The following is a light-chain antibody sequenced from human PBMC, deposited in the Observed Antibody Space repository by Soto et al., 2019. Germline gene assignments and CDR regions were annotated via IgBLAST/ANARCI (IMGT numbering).Light chain of an antibody. CDR3: QRCYSSPRT. CDR2: AAS. CDR1: QSVSKY. J-gene: IGKJ1*01. Sequence: DIQMTQSPSSLSASVGDRVTITCRTSQSVSKYLNWYQQKSGKAPKLLIYAASTLQTGVPSRFSGRAFGTDYMLTIRSLQPEDFATYYCQRCYSSPRTLGQGAQVDIK. V-gene: IGKV1-39*01.